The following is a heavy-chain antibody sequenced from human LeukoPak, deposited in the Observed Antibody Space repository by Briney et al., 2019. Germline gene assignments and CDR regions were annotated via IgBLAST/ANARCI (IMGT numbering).Heavy chain of an antibody. CDR2: IIPILGIA. J-gene: IGHJ4*02. D-gene: IGHD4-17*01. CDR3: AISGRSTDYGDYPSFDY. Sequence: ASVKVSCKASGYTFTSYGISWVRQAPGQGLEWMGRIIPILGIANYAQKFQGRVTITADKSTSTVYMELSSLRSEDTAVYYCAISGRSTDYGDYPSFDYWGQGTLVTVSS. CDR1: GYTFTSYG. V-gene: IGHV1-69*04.